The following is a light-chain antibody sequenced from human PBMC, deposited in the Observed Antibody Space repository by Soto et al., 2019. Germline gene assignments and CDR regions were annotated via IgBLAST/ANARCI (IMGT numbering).Light chain of an antibody. V-gene: IGKV1-27*01. CDR2: AAS. CDR3: QDYSSVPF. Sequence: DIQMTQSPTSLSASVGDRVTITCRASQGIRNYVAWYQQIPGKAPKLLIYAASTLQSGVPPRFVGSGSCTALSLTINCLQPEDVATYAGQDYSSVPFFGPGTKVEVK. J-gene: IGKJ3*01. CDR1: QGIRNY.